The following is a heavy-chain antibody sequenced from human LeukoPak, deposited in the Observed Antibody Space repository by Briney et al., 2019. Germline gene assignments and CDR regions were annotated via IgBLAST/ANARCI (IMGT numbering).Heavy chain of an antibody. CDR2: VYYSGSI. J-gene: IGHJ3*02. V-gene: IGHV4-59*08. Sequence: SETLSLTCTVSGGSISRYYWSWIRQPPGKGLEWIGYVYYSGSINYNPSLKSRVTISVDTSKNQFSLKLSSVTAADTAVYYCVASSGWSGLDAFDIWGQGTMVTVSS. D-gene: IGHD6-19*01. CDR3: VASSGWSGLDAFDI. CDR1: GGSISRYY.